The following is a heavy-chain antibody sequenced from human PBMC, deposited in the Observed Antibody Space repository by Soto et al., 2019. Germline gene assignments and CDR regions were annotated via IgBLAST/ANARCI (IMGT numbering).Heavy chain of an antibody. CDR3: AKGGATQDGY. CDR1: GFTFSSYG. D-gene: IGHD1-26*01. V-gene: IGHV3-30*18. CDR2: ISYDGSNK. J-gene: IGHJ4*02. Sequence: QVQLVESGGGVVQPGRSLRLSCAASGFTFSSYGMHWVRQAPGKGLEWVAVISYDGSNKYYADSVKGRVTISRDNSKNTLYLQMNSLRAEDTAVYYCAKGGATQDGYWGQGTLVTVSS.